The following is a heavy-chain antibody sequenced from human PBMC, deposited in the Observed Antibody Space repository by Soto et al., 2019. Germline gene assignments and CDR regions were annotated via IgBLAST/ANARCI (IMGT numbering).Heavy chain of an antibody. CDR1: GYTFTSYC. CDR3: ARGLRVAGTGGEGY. D-gene: IGHD6-19*01. CDR2: ISAYNGNT. V-gene: IGHV1-18*01. Sequence: ASVNVSCKSSGYTFTSYCISWVRQAPGQGLEWMGWISAYNGNTNYAQKLQGRVTMTTDTSTSTAYMELRSLRSDDTAVYYCARGLRVAGTGGEGYWGQGTLVTVSS. J-gene: IGHJ4*02.